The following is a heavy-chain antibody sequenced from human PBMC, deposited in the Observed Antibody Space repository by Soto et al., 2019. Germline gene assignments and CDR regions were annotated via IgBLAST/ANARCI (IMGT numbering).Heavy chain of an antibody. CDR2: INHSGST. CDR1: GGSFSGYY. V-gene: IGHV4-34*01. D-gene: IGHD3-3*01. Sequence: SETLSLTCAVYGGSFSGYYWSWMRQPPGKGLEWIGEINHSGSTNYDPSLKSRVTISVDTSKNQFSLKLSSVTAADTAVYYCARATYYDFWSGYYPTDYYYYGMDVWGQGTTVTVSS. J-gene: IGHJ6*02. CDR3: ARATYYDFWSGYYPTDYYYYGMDV.